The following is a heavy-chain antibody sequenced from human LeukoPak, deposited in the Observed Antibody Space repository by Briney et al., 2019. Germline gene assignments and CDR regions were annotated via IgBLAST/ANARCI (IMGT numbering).Heavy chain of an antibody. J-gene: IGHJ4*02. Sequence: PGGSLRLSCAASGFTFSSYAMSWVRQAPGKGLEWVSAISGSGGSTYYADSVKGRFTISRDNSKNTLYLQMNSLRAEDTAVYYCARDLDVDIVATTLHYWGQGTLVTVSS. CDR1: GFTFSSYA. D-gene: IGHD5-12*01. CDR3: ARDLDVDIVATTLHY. CDR2: ISGSGGST. V-gene: IGHV3-23*01.